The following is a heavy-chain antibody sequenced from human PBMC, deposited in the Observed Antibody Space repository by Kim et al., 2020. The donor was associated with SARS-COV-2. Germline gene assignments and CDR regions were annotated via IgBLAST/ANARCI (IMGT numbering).Heavy chain of an antibody. D-gene: IGHD3-3*01. CDR1: GYTFTSYG. CDR3: ARWEGELRFLEWLLY. J-gene: IGHJ4*02. Sequence: ASVKVSCKASGYTFTSYGISWVRQAPGQGLEWMGWISAYNGNTNYAQKLQGRVTMTTDTSTSTAYMELRSLRSDDTAVYYCARWEGELRFLEWLLYWGQGTLVTVSS. CDR2: ISAYNGNT. V-gene: IGHV1-18*01.